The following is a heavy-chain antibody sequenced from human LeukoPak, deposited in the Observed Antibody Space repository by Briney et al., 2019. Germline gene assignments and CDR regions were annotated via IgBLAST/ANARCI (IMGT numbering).Heavy chain of an antibody. CDR3: AKMPVSYSSGWSNFDY. Sequence: PGGSLRLSCAASGFTFSSYAMSWVRQAPGKGLEGVSGISGSGGSTYYADSVKGRFTISRDNSKNTLYLQVNSLRAEDTAVYYCAKMPVSYSSGWSNFDYWGQGTLVTVSS. J-gene: IGHJ4*02. V-gene: IGHV3-23*01. D-gene: IGHD6-19*01. CDR1: GFTFSSYA. CDR2: ISGSGGST.